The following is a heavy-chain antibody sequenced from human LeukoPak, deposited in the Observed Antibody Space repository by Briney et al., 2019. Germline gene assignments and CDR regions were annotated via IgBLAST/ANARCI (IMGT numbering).Heavy chain of an antibody. Sequence: SETLSLTCTVSGGSISRSSYYWGWIRQPPGKGLEWIGSIYYSGSTYYNPSLKSRVTISVDTSKNQFSLKLSSVTAADTAVYYCATFPAVALDYWGQGTLVTVSS. D-gene: IGHD6-19*01. J-gene: IGHJ4*02. V-gene: IGHV4-39*01. CDR2: IYYSGST. CDR3: ATFPAVALDY. CDR1: GGSISRSSYY.